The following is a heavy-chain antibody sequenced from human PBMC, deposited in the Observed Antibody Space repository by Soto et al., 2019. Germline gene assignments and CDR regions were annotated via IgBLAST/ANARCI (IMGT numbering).Heavy chain of an antibody. CDR1: NDSISTYY. Sequence: QVQLQESGPGLVKPSETLSLTCTVSNDSISTYYWTWIRQPPGKGLEWIGFIYYRGSTNYNPSLRRRVTISVDTSKNQFSLKMNSVTAADTAVYYCARPGRDWGALHYWGQGTLVTVSS. CDR3: ARPGRDWGALHY. J-gene: IGHJ4*02. V-gene: IGHV4-59*08. CDR2: IYYRGST. D-gene: IGHD7-27*01.